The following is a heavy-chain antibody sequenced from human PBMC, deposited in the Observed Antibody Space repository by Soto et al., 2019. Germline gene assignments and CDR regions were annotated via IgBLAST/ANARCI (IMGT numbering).Heavy chain of an antibody. Sequence: VQLVESGGGLVQPGGSLRLSCEASGFSFSSYWMSWVRQDAGKRLEWVANINQDGSQRWYVDSVKGRFTISRDNARDSLYLQMNSLRDEDTAVYYCAKAPRGSGRDYYFDSWGQGILITVSS. D-gene: IGHD3-10*01. CDR1: GFSFSSYW. J-gene: IGHJ4*02. CDR3: AKAPRGSGRDYYFDS. CDR2: INQDGSQR. V-gene: IGHV3-7*05.